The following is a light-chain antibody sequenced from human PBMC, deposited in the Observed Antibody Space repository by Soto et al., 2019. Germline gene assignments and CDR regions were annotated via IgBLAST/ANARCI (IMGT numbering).Light chain of an antibody. CDR1: TSDVGGYNF. Sequence: QSALTQPASVSGSPGQSITISCTGATSDVGGYNFVSWYQQHPGAAPKLIIYEGNNRPSGVSIRFSGSQSGNTASLTISGLQVEDEADYYCSSYTTTTGVFGGGTQLTVL. CDR2: EGN. CDR3: SSYTTTTGV. V-gene: IGLV2-14*01. J-gene: IGLJ3*02.